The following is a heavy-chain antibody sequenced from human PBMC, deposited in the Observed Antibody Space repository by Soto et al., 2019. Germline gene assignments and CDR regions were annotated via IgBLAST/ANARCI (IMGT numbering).Heavy chain of an antibody. Sequence: QVQLVQSGAEVKKPGSSVKVSCKASGGTFSRYAISWVRQAPGQGLEWMGGIIPIFGTANYAQKFQGRVTMIAEDSTSTAYMELRSLRSADTAVYYCARQGAALRDYDDGMDVWGQGTTVTVSS. CDR3: ARQGAALRDYDDGMDV. CDR2: IIPIFGTA. V-gene: IGHV1-69*12. J-gene: IGHJ6*02. CDR1: GGTFSRYA. D-gene: IGHD3-22*01.